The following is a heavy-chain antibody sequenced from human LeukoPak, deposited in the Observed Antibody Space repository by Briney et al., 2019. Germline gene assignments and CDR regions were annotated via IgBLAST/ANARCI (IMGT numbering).Heavy chain of an antibody. CDR3: AKANSSSWYPNWFDP. CDR1: GFTFSSYW. Sequence: QSGGSLRLSCAASGFTFSSYWMHWVRQAPGKGLVWISRINTDGSGTYYADSLKDRFTISRDNAKSTLYLQMNSLRADDTAVYYCAKANSSSWYPNWFDPWGQGTLVTVSS. CDR2: INTDGSGT. V-gene: IGHV3-74*01. J-gene: IGHJ5*02. D-gene: IGHD6-13*01.